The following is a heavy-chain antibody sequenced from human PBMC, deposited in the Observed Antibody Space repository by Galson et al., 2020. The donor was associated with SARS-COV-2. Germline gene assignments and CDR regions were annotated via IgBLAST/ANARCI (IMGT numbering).Heavy chain of an antibody. D-gene: IGHD3-22*01. CDR2: VYPSGTT. CDR3: ARQGVNMIVRVTVPGWYFGL. Sequence: SETLSLTCTVSGYSVSTTNYWGWVRQPPGRGLEWIGSVYPSGTTYYNPSLKRRVTISVDTSKNQFSLRLDSVTAADTALYYCARQGVNMIVRVTVPGWYFGLWGRGTLVTVSS. J-gene: IGHJ2*01. V-gene: IGHV4-38-2*02. CDR1: GYSVSTTNY.